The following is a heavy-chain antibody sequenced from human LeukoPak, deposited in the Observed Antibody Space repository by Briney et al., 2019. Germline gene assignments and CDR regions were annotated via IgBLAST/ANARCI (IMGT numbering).Heavy chain of an antibody. D-gene: IGHD2-2*02. J-gene: IGHJ6*02. CDR1: GYTLTELS. Sequence: ASVKVSCTVSGYTLTELSMHWVRQAPGKGLEWMGGFDPEDGETIYAQKFQGRVTMTEDTSTDTAYMELSSLRSEDTAVYYCATGYCSSTSCYRGYYYYYYGMDVWGQGTTVTVSS. CDR3: ATGYCSSTSCYRGYYYYYYGMDV. V-gene: IGHV1-24*01. CDR2: FDPEDGET.